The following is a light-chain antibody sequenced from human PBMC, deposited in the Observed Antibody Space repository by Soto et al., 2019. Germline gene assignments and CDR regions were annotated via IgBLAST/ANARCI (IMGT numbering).Light chain of an antibody. V-gene: IGKV3-11*01. CDR3: QQRYNWPKT. CDR1: QSVYNS. CDR2: DAS. J-gene: IGKJ2*01. Sequence: EIVLTQSPVTLSLSPGERATLSCRASQSVYNSLAWYQQKPGQAPRLLIYDASTRATGIPARFSGSGSGTDFTLTISSLEPEDLAVYYCQQRYNWPKTFGQGTKLEIK.